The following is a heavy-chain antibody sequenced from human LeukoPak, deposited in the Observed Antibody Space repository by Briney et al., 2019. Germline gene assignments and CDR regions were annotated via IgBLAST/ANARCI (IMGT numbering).Heavy chain of an antibody. CDR3: ARARWQLVPYFDS. J-gene: IGHJ4*02. CDR2: INPNSGDT. D-gene: IGHD6-6*01. CDR1: GYTFTDYY. V-gene: IGHV1-2*02. Sequence: GASVKVPCKASGYTFTDYYMHWVRQAPGQGLEWMGWINPNSGDTNFAQKFQGRVAMTRDTSISTAYLELGSLRSDDTAVYFCARARWQLVPYFDSWGQGTLVTVSS.